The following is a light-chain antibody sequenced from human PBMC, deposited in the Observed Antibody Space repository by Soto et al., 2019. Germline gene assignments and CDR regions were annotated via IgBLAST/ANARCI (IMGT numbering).Light chain of an antibody. V-gene: IGKV3-11*01. J-gene: IGKJ5*01. CDR2: DAS. CDR1: QSVSSY. Sequence: EIVLTQSPATLSLSPGERATLSCRARQSVSSYLAWYQQKPGQAPRLLIYDASNRATGIPARFSGSGSGTDFTLSISSLEPEDFAVYYCQQRRNWPITFGQGPRLEIK. CDR3: QQRRNWPIT.